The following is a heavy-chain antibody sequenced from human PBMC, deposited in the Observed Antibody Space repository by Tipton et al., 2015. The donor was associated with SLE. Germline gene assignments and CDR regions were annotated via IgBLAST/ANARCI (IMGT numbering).Heavy chain of an antibody. CDR2: IKQDGSEK. CDR3: ARGSSSTPRGGLDV. CDR1: GFTFSSYG. V-gene: IGHV3-7*01. D-gene: IGHD6-19*01. Sequence: QLVQSGGGVVQPGRSLRLSCAASGFTFSSYGMHWVRQAPGKGLEWVANIKQDGSEKYYVDSVKGRFTISRDNAKNSMYVQMNSLRAEDTAVYYCARGSSSTPRGGLDVWGQGTPVTVPS. J-gene: IGHJ6*02.